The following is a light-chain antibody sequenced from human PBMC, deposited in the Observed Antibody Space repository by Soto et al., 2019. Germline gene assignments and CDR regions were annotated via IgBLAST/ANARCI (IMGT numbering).Light chain of an antibody. V-gene: IGLV1-44*01. J-gene: IGLJ1*01. CDR2: SNN. CDR3: AAWDNSLNGPNYV. CDR1: SSNIGSNT. Sequence: QSVLTQPPSASGTPGQMVTMSCSGGSSNIGSNTVDWYQQLPETAPKLLMYSNNQRPSGVPDRFSGSKSGTSASLAISGLQSEDEADYYCAAWDNSLNGPNYVFGTGTKVTVL.